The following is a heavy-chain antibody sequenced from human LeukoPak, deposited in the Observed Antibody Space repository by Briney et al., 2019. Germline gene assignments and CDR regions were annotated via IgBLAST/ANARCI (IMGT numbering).Heavy chain of an antibody. CDR1: GYTFTSYG. Sequence: ASVKVSCKASGYTFTSYGISWVRRAPGQGLEWMGWISAYNGNTNYAQKLQGRVTMTTDTSTSTAHMELRSLRSDDTAVYYCTRDLPYSSSWESIDYWGQGTLVTVSS. CDR2: ISAYNGNT. V-gene: IGHV1-18*01. CDR3: TRDLPYSSSWESIDY. J-gene: IGHJ4*02. D-gene: IGHD6-13*01.